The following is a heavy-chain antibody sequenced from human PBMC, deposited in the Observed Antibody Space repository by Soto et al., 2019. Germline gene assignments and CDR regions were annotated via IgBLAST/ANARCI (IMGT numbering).Heavy chain of an antibody. CDR2: IIPILGIA. D-gene: IGHD2-2*02. CDR3: ARDTEGYCSSTSCSTPYYYYMDV. Sequence: QVPLVQSGAEVKKPGSSVKVSCKASGGTFSSYTISWVRQAPGQGLEWMGRIIPILGIANYAQKFQGRVTITADKSTSTAYMELSSLRSEDTAVYYCARDTEGYCSSTSCSTPYYYYMDVWGKGTTVTVSS. V-gene: IGHV1-69*08. CDR1: GGTFSSYT. J-gene: IGHJ6*03.